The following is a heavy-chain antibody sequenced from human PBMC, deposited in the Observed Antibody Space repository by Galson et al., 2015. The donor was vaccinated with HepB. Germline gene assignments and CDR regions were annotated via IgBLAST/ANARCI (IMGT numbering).Heavy chain of an antibody. D-gene: IGHD6-19*01. Sequence: SLRLSCAASGFTFSSYWMSWVRQAPGKGLEWVANIKQDGSEKYYVDSVKGRFTISRDNAKNSLYLQMNSLRAEDTAVYYCARDVAVAGQGYFDLWGRGTLVTVSS. V-gene: IGHV3-7*03. J-gene: IGHJ2*01. CDR2: IKQDGSEK. CDR3: ARDVAVAGQGYFDL. CDR1: GFTFSSYW.